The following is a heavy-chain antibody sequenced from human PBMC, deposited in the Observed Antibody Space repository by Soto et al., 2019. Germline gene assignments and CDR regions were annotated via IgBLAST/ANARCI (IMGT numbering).Heavy chain of an antibody. J-gene: IGHJ6*02. CDR3: AKSAAIYESNYFYYYGMDV. V-gene: IGHV3-23*01. CDR2: ISGSGSST. D-gene: IGHD6-13*01. CDR1: GFTFNTYA. Sequence: PGGSLRLSCAASGFTFNTYAMIWVRQAPGKGLDWVSAISGSGSSTYYADSVKGRFTISRDNSKNTLYLRMNSLRAEDTALYYCAKSAAIYESNYFYYYGMDVWVQGTTVTVSS.